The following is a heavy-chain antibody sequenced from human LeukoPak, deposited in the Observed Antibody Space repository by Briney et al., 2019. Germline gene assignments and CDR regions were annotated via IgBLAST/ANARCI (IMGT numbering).Heavy chain of an antibody. CDR1: GDSVSSNSAA. D-gene: IGHD2-15*01. J-gene: IGHJ6*03. Sequence: SQTLSLTCAISGDSVSSNSAAWNWIRQSPSRGLEWLGRTYYRSKWYNDYAVSVKSRITINPDTSKNQFSLQLNSVTPEDTAVYYCAREEVECSGGSCYALGYYYYYMDVWGKGTTVTVSS. V-gene: IGHV6-1*01. CDR3: AREEVECSGGSCYALGYYYYYMDV. CDR2: TYYRSKWYN.